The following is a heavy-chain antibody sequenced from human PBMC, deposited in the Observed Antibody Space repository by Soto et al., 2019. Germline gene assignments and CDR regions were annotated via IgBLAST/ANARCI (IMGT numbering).Heavy chain of an antibody. Sequence: SETLSLTCTVSGGSISSSSYYWGWIRQPPGKGLEWIGSIYYSGSTYYNPSLKSRVTISVDTSKNQFSLKLSSVTAADTAVYYCARHIVVPAARIDYWGQGTLVTVSS. CDR2: IYYSGST. J-gene: IGHJ4*02. CDR1: GGSISSSSYY. D-gene: IGHD2-2*01. CDR3: ARHIVVPAARIDY. V-gene: IGHV4-39*01.